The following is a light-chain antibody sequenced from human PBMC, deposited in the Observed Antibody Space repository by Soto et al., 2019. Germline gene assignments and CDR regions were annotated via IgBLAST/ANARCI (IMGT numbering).Light chain of an antibody. CDR1: QSVSSN. CDR2: GAS. J-gene: IGKJ1*01. V-gene: IGKV3-15*01. Sequence: ETVMTQSPATLSVSPGERATLSCRASQSVSSNLAWYQQKPGQAPRLLIFGASTRATEMPARFSGSGSGTDFTLTISSLQSEDCAVYYCQQYNNWPRTFGQGTKVEIK. CDR3: QQYNNWPRT.